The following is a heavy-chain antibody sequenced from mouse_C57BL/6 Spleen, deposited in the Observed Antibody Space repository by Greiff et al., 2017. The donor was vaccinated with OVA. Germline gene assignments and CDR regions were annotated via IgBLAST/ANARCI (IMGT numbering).Heavy chain of an antibody. V-gene: IGHV5-17*01. D-gene: IGHD4-1*01. CDR2: ISSGSSTI. CDR1: GFTFSDYG. J-gene: IGHJ2*01. CDR3: ARGGTGTNFDY. Sequence: DVKLVESGGGLVKPGGSLKLSCAASGFTFSDYGMHWVRQAPEKGLEWVAYISSGSSTIYYADTVKGRFTISRDNAKNTLFLQMTSLRSEDTAMYYCARGGTGTNFDYWGQGTTLTVSS.